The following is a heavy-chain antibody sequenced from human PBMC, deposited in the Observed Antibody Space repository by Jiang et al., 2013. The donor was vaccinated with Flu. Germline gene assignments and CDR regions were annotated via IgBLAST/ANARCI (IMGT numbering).Heavy chain of an antibody. CDR1: GYSISSGYY. CDR2: IYHSGST. V-gene: IGHV4-38-2*01. CDR3: ARRDSSAPSWFDP. J-gene: IGHJ5*02. Sequence: LLKPSETLSLTCAVSGYSISSGYYWGWIRQPPGKGLEWIGSIYHSGSTYYNPSLKSRVTISVDTSKNQFSLKLSSVTAADTAVYYCARRDSSAPSWFDPWGQGTLATVSS. D-gene: IGHD3-22*01.